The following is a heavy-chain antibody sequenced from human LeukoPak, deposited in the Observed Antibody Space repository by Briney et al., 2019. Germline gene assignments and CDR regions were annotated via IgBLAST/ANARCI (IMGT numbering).Heavy chain of an antibody. D-gene: IGHD6-19*01. J-gene: IGHJ4*02. CDR3: ARDLGIAVAGTVVDY. CDR2: ISAYNGNT. Sequence: GASVKVFCKASGYTFTSYGISWVRQAPGQGLEWMGWISAYNGNTNYAQKLQGRVTMTTDTSTSTAYMELRSLRSDDTAVYYCARDLGIAVAGTVVDYWGQGTLVTVSS. V-gene: IGHV1-18*01. CDR1: GYTFTSYG.